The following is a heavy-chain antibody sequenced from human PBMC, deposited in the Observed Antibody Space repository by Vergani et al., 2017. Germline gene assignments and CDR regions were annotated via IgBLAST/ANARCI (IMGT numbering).Heavy chain of an antibody. V-gene: IGHV3-33*08. CDR3: TRRGNGKRLDS. Sequence: VQLLESGGGLVQPGGSLSLSCAASGFTFSSYAMSWVRQAPGTGLEWVAVIWYDGSNKYYGDSVKGRFTISRDNSKNTLYLQRNSLRVENTAVYYCTRRGNGKRLDSWRQGNLVTVSA. CDR1: GFTFSSYA. J-gene: IGHJ5*01. CDR2: IWYDGSNK.